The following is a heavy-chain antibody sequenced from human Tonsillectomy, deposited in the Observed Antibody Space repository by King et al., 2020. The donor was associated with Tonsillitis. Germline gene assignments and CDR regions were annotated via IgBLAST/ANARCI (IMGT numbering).Heavy chain of an antibody. CDR1: GGSISSSSYY. D-gene: IGHD3-3*01. CDR2: IYYSGST. CDR3: ARGSRSGIYYFDY. J-gene: IGHJ4*02. V-gene: IGHV4-39*01. Sequence: QLQLQESGPGLVKPSETLSLTCTVSGGSISSSSYYWGWIRQPPGKGLEWIGSIYYSGSTYYNPSLKSRVTMSVDTSNNQFSLKLSSVTAADTAVYYCARGSRSGIYYFDYWGQGTLVTVSS.